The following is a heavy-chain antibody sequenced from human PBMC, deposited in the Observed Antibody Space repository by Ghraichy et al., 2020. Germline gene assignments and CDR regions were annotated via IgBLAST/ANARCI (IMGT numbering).Heavy chain of an antibody. V-gene: IGHV3-23*01. Sequence: GGSLRLSCAASGFTFSSYAMSWVRQAPGKGLEWVSGISGSNTYYADSVKGRFTISRDISRNTLFLQVNSLRVEDTAVYYCAQPRDTAAASAALDIWGQGTMVTVSS. CDR3: AQPRDTAAASAALDI. CDR2: ISGSNT. CDR1: GFTFSSYA. J-gene: IGHJ3*02. D-gene: IGHD6-13*01.